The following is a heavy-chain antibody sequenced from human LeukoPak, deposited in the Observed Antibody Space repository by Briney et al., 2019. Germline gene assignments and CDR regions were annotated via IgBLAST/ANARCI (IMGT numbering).Heavy chain of an antibody. D-gene: IGHD5-18*01. CDR1: GFTFSTSA. CDR3: GKEMTSMVTVEY. CDR2: ISGSGGKT. Sequence: GGSLRLSCVASGFTFSTSAMSWVRQAPGKGLEWVSAISGSGGKTYYADSVKGLFTISRDNSQNTLYLYMNSLRADDTAVYYCGKEMTSMVTVEYWGQGTLVTVSS. J-gene: IGHJ4*02. V-gene: IGHV3-23*01.